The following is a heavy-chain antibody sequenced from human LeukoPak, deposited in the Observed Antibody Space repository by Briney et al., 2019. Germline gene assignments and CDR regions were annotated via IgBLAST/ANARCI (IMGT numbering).Heavy chain of an antibody. CDR2: ISAYNGNT. D-gene: IGHD2-2*01. CDR3: ARDDCSSASCYLAY. Sequence: ASVKVSCKASGYTFTSYGISWVRQAPGQGLEWMGWISAYNGNTNSAQKFQGRVTMTTDTSTSTAYVELRSLRSDDTAVYYCARDDCSSASCYLAYWGQGTLVTVSS. V-gene: IGHV1-18*01. CDR1: GYTFTSYG. J-gene: IGHJ4*02.